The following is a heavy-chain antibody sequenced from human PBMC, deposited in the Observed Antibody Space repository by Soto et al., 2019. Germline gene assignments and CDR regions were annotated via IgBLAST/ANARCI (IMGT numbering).Heavy chain of an antibody. CDR1: GGSISSSSYY. J-gene: IGHJ6*02. Sequence: LETLSLTCTVSGGSISSSSYYWGWIRQPPGKGLEWIGSIYYSGSTYYNPSLKSRVTISVDTSKNQFSLKLSSVTAADTAVYYCARRPYYDILTGYPNYYYYYAMDVWGQGTTVTVSS. CDR3: ARRPYYDILTGYPNYYYYYAMDV. CDR2: IYYSGST. V-gene: IGHV4-39*01. D-gene: IGHD3-9*01.